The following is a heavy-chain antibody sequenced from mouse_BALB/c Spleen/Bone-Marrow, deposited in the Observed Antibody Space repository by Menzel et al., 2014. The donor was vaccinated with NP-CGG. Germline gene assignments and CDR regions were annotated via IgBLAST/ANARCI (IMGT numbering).Heavy chain of an antibody. D-gene: IGHD2-4*01. CDR1: GYTFXSYW. V-gene: IGHV1-87*01. Sequence: SGAELARPGASVKLSCKAAGYTFXSYWMQWVKQRPGQGLEWIGAIYPGDGDTRYSQKFKEKATLTADKSSSTAYIQLSSLASEDSAVYYCARRGSDYENAMDYWGQGTSVIVSS. CDR2: IYPGDGDT. J-gene: IGHJ4*01. CDR3: ARRGSDYENAMDY.